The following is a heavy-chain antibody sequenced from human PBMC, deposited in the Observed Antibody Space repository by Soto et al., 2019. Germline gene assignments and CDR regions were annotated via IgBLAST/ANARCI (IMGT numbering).Heavy chain of an antibody. CDR3: ARDGFSCGYSLDY. CDR2: ISYDGSNK. V-gene: IGHV3-30-3*01. J-gene: IGHJ4*02. Sequence: QVQLVESGGGVVQPGRSLRLSCAASGFTFSTYTMHWVRQAPGKGLEWVALISYDGSNKYYADSVKGRFTISRDNSKNTLYLQMNSLRAEDTAVYLCARDGFSCGYSLDYWGQGTLVTVSS. CDR1: GFTFSTYT. D-gene: IGHD5-18*01.